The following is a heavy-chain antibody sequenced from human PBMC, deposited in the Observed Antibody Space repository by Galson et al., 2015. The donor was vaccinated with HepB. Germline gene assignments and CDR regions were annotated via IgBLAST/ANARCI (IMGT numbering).Heavy chain of an antibody. J-gene: IGHJ4*02. Sequence: SLRLSCAASGFTFSSYAMHWVRQAPGKGLEWVAVISYDGSNKYYADSVKGRFTIPRDNSKNTLYLQMNSLRAEDTAVYYCARGMDDSSGYYFDYWGQGTLVTVSS. V-gene: IGHV3-30-3*01. CDR1: GFTFSSYA. CDR2: ISYDGSNK. CDR3: ARGMDDSSGYYFDY. D-gene: IGHD3-22*01.